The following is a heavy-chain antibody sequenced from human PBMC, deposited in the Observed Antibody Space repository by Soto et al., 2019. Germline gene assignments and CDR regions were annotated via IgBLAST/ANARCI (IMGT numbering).Heavy chain of an antibody. J-gene: IGHJ5*02. D-gene: IGHD3-10*01. CDR2: INHSGST. CDR1: GGSFSGYY. V-gene: IGHV4-34*01. CDR3: ARGLSQKVQDAGGWFDP. Sequence: ETLSLTCAVYGGSFSGYYWSWIRQPPGKGLEWIGEINHSGSTNYNPSLKSRVTISVDTSKNQFSLKLSSVTAADTAVYYCARGLSQKVQDAGGWFDPWSQGTLVTVSS.